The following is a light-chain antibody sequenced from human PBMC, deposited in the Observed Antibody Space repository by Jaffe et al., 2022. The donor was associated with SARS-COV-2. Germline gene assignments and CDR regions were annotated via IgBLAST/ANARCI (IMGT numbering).Light chain of an antibody. J-gene: IGLJ2*01. Sequence: QSVLTQPPSVSATPGQRVTISCSGSSSNIGTNEVYWYQQLPGTAPKLLIYKTTERPSGVPDRISASKSGTSASLAISGLRSEDEADYYCAAWDDTVSARCVVFGGGTKLTVL. V-gene: IGLV1-47*01. CDR1: SSNIGTNE. CDR2: KTT. CDR3: AAWDDTVSARCVV.